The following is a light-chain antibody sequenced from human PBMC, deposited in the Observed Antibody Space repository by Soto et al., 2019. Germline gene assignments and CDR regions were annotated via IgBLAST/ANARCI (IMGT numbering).Light chain of an antibody. V-gene: IGLV2-14*01. J-gene: IGLJ1*01. CDR2: DVS. CDR1: SSDVGGYNY. CDR3: RSYTRSSTYV. Sequence: QSALTQPASVSGSPGQSITISCTGTSSDVGGYNYVSWYQQHPGKAPKLMIYDVSNRPSGVSNRFSGSKSGNTASLTISGLQAEDETDYYCRSYTRSSTYVFGSSTKLTVL.